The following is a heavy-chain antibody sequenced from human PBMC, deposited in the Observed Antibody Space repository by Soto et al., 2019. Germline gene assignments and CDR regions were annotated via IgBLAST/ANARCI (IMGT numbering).Heavy chain of an antibody. V-gene: IGHV3-73*01. CDR2: IRSKANSYAT. Sequence: GGSLRLSCAASGFTFSGSAMHWVRQASGKGLEWVGRIRSKANSYATAYAASVKGRFTISRDDSKNTAYLQMNSLKTEDTAVYYCNSAAPYSYGYCFDYWGQGTLVTVSS. CDR1: GFTFSGSA. CDR3: NSAAPYSYGYCFDY. J-gene: IGHJ4*02. D-gene: IGHD5-18*01.